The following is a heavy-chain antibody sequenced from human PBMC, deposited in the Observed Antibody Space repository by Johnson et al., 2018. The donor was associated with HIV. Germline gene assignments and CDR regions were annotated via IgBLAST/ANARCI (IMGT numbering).Heavy chain of an antibody. D-gene: IGHD5-18*01. J-gene: IGHJ3*02. CDR1: GFTVSSNY. CDR2: IYSGGST. Sequence: VQLVESGGGLVQPGGSLRLSCAASGFTVSSNYMSWVRQAPGKGLEWVSVIYSGGSTYYADSVKGRFTISRDNSKNTLYLQMNSLRAEDTAVYYCARGVGYKYGSAGDNDAFDIWGQGTMVTVSS. V-gene: IGHV3-66*01. CDR3: ARGVGYKYGSAGDNDAFDI.